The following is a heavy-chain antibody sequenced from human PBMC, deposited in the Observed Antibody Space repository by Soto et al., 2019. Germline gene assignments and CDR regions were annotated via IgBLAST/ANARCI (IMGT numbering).Heavy chain of an antibody. V-gene: IGHV1-3*03. CDR2: INACNGHT. CDR1: GYTFTSYA. D-gene: IGHD2-21*01. Sequence: GASVKVSCKASGYTFTSYALHWVRQAPGQRLEWMGWINACNGHTKYSQELRDRVTITTDTSTSTAYMEMSSLRSEDTAVYYCARPSPLVFPTEGSYYYYGMDVWGQGTTVTVSS. CDR3: ARPSPLVFPTEGSYYYYGMDV. J-gene: IGHJ6*02.